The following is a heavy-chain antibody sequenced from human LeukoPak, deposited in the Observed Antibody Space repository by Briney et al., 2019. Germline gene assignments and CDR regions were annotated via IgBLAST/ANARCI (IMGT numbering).Heavy chain of an antibody. Sequence: GASVKVSCKASGGTFSSYIISWVRQAPGQGFEWMGGIIPIFGTANYAQKFQGRVTITADESTSTAYMELSSLRSEDTAVYYCARETTVTLGSGDAFDIWGQGTMVTVSS. D-gene: IGHD4-17*01. CDR3: ARETTVTLGSGDAFDI. V-gene: IGHV1-69*13. CDR2: IIPIFGTA. J-gene: IGHJ3*02. CDR1: GGTFSSYI.